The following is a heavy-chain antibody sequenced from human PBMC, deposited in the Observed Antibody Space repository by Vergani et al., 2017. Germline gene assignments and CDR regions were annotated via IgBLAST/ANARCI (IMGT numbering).Heavy chain of an antibody. D-gene: IGHD6-19*01. CDR2: ISYDGSNK. CDR3: AREGSGLAFDY. CDR1: GFTFSSYG. Sequence: QVQLVESGGGVVQPGRSLRLSCAASGFTFSSYGMHWVRQAPGKGLEWVAVISYDGSNKYYADSVKCRFTISRDNSKNTLYLQMNSLRAEDTAVYYCAREGSGLAFDYWGQGTLVTVSS. V-gene: IGHV3-30*03. J-gene: IGHJ4*02.